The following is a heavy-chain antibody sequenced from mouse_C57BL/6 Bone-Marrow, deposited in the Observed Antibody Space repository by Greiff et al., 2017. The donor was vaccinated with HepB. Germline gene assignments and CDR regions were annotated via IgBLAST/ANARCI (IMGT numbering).Heavy chain of an antibody. CDR1: GYTFTEYT. CDR2: FYPGSGSI. CDR3: ARHEDPLYYGSSYYAMDY. V-gene: IGHV1-62-2*01. D-gene: IGHD1-1*01. J-gene: IGHJ4*01. Sequence: LEESGAELVKPGASVKLSCKASGYTFTEYTIHWVKQRSGQGLEWIGWFYPGSGSIKYNEKFKDKATLTADKSSSTVYMELSRLTSEDSAVYFCARHEDPLYYGSSYYAMDYWGQGTSVTVSS.